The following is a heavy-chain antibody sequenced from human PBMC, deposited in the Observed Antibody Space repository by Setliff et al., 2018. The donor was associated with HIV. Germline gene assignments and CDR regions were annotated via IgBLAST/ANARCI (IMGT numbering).Heavy chain of an antibody. Sequence: SETLSLTCAVYGGSFSGYFWTWIRQPPGKGLEWIGEISHSGITNYNPSLKNRVTLSVDTSKNQFSLKLSSVTAADTAVYYCARIAGVSSSWPPEYFQHWGQGTLVTVSS. CDR1: GGSFSGYF. J-gene: IGHJ1*01. CDR3: ARIAGVSSSWPPEYFQH. CDR2: ISHSGIT. D-gene: IGHD6-13*01. V-gene: IGHV4-34*01.